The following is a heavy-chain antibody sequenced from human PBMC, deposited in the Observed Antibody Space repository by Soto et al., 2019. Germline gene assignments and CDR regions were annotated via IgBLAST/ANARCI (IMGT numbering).Heavy chain of an antibody. V-gene: IGHV1-69*13. CDR1: GGTFSSYA. J-gene: IGHJ6*02. D-gene: IGHD5-18*01. Sequence: ASVKVSCKASGGTFSSYAISWVRQAPGQGLEWMGGIIPIFGTANYAQKFQGRVTITADESTSTAYMELSSLRSEDTAVYYCARNRNPPDTAMVLYYYGMDVWGQGTTVTVSS. CDR3: ARNRNPPDTAMVLYYYGMDV. CDR2: IIPIFGTA.